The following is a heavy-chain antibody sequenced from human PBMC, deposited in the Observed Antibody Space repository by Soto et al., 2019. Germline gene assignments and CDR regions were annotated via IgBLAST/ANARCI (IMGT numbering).Heavy chain of an antibody. D-gene: IGHD3-3*01. Sequence: GESLSISCMCSWYMVSTWHNLTSYWIAWVRQMPGEGLEWMGIIYPGDSDTRYSPSFQGQVTISADKSINSVYLQWSSLKASDTATYYCARLGFNYDFLSGYYNVHHYYGIDVWGQGTTVTVSS. CDR1: WYMVSTWHNLTSYW. CDR2: IYPGDSDT. CDR3: ARLGFNYDFLSGYYNVHHYYGIDV. J-gene: IGHJ6*02. V-gene: IGHV5-51*01.